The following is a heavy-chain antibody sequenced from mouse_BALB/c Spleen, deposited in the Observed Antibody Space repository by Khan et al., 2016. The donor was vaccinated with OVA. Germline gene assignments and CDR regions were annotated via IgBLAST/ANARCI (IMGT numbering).Heavy chain of an antibody. Sequence: EVELVESGGDLVKPGGSLKLSCAASGFTFSSYSMSWVRQTPDKRLEWVASISSGGDYTYYPDIVKGRFTISRDNAKNTLYLEMSSLKSGDTAMYYCASHLTGSFAYWGQGTLVTVSA. CDR3: ASHLTGSFAY. D-gene: IGHD4-1*01. J-gene: IGHJ3*01. CDR2: ISSGGDYT. V-gene: IGHV5-6*01. CDR1: GFTFSSYS.